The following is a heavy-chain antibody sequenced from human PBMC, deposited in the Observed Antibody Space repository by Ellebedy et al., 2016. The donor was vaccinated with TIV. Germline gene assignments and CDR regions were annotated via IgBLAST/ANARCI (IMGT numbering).Heavy chain of an antibody. CDR2: IYYSGST. Sequence: SETLSLTCTVSGGSISSYYWSWIRQPPGKGLEWIGYIYYSGSTNYNPSLKSRVTISVDTSKNQFSLKLSSVTAADTAVYYCARETYNWNDFTAYYYGMDVWGQGTTVTVSS. D-gene: IGHD1-20*01. CDR1: GGSISSYY. V-gene: IGHV4-59*01. J-gene: IGHJ6*02. CDR3: ARETYNWNDFTAYYYGMDV.